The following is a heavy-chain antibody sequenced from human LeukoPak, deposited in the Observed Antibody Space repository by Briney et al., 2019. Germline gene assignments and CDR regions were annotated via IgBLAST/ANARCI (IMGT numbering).Heavy chain of an antibody. CDR1: GFAFSNSA. CDR3: AKHYYVSSGYFYCFDY. D-gene: IGHD3-22*01. V-gene: IGHV3-23*01. Sequence: GGSLRLSCAATGFAFSNSAMTWVRQGPGKGLEGVSGISGIVSGTYYADSVKGRFTISRDNSKHTLYLQMNSLRAEDTAVYYCAKHYYVSSGYFYCFDYWGQGTLVTVSS. CDR2: ISGIVSGT. J-gene: IGHJ4*02.